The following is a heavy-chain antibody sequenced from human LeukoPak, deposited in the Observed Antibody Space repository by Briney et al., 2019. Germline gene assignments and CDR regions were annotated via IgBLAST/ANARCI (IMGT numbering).Heavy chain of an antibody. J-gene: IGHJ5*02. D-gene: IGHD1-26*01. CDR3: ARGQGATVPQVGKNWFDP. CDR1: IDSFSNYH. CDR2: VNESGGT. V-gene: IGHV4-34*01. Sequence: PSETLSLTCAVYIDSFSNYHWNWIRQTPAKGMEWIGEVNESGGTNISPSLRSRVILSVDTSKNQFSLKLISVTVADTTIYYCARGQGATVPQVGKNWFDPWGQGTRVTVSS.